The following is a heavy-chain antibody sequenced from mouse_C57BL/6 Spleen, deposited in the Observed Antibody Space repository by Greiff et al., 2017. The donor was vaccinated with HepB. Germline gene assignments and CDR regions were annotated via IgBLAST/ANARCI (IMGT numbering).Heavy chain of an antibody. Sequence: DVKLVESGGGLVKPGGSLKLSCAASGFTFSDYGMHWVRQAPEKGLEWVAYISSGSSTIYYADTVKGRFTISRDNAKNTLFLQMTSLRSEDTAMYYCAETGTTAYWGQGTLVTVSA. CDR2: ISSGSSTI. V-gene: IGHV5-17*01. CDR3: AETGTTAY. J-gene: IGHJ3*01. D-gene: IGHD4-1*01. CDR1: GFTFSDYG.